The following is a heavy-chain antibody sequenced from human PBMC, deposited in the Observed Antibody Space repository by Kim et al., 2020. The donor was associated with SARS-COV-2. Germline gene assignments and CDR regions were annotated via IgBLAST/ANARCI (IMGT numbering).Heavy chain of an antibody. D-gene: IGHD3-16*02. J-gene: IGHJ6*02. Sequence: RFTISRDNAKNSLYLQMNSLRAEDTAVYYCARGCCHLSSKNYYYYGMDVWGQGTTVTVSS. CDR3: ARGCCHLSSKNYYYYGMDV. V-gene: IGHV3-11*06.